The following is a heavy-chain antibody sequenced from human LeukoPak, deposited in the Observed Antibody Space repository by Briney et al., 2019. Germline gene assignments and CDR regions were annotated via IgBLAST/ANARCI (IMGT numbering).Heavy chain of an antibody. Sequence: NPSETLSLTCTVSGGSISSYYWSWIRQPPGKGLEWIGYIYYSGSTNYNPSLKSRVTISVDTSKNQFSLKLSSVTAADTAVYYCARFLNSGYDPYNWFDPWGQGTLVTVSS. D-gene: IGHD5-12*01. CDR1: GGSISSYY. CDR3: ARFLNSGYDPYNWFDP. CDR2: IYYSGST. J-gene: IGHJ5*02. V-gene: IGHV4-59*01.